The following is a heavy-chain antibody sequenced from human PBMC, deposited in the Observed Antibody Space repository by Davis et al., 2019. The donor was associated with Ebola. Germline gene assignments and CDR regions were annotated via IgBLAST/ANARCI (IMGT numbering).Heavy chain of an antibody. J-gene: IGHJ4*02. CDR1: GFTFSTYS. Sequence: GESLKISCAASGFTFSTYSMNWVRQAAGKGLEWLSYISSTSSTIFYADSVKGRFTISRDNARNSLYLQMNSLRDEDTAVYYCARGQGDSSGPAFDYWGQGTLVTVSS. D-gene: IGHD3-22*01. CDR2: ISSTSSTI. CDR3: ARGQGDSSGPAFDY. V-gene: IGHV3-48*02.